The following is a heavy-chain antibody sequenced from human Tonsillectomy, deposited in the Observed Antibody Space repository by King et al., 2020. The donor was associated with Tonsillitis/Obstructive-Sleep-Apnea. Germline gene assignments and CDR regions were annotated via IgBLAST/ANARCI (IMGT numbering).Heavy chain of an antibody. J-gene: IGHJ4*02. CDR2: IKSKTDGGTT. CDR3: IGGNDY. Sequence: DVQLVESGGGLVKPGGSLRLSCAASGFTFSNACMNWVRQAPGKGLEWGGRIKSKTDGGTTDYAAPVKATFNISRDDTKNTLYLQMNSLKTEDTAVYYCIGGNDYWGQGTLVTVSS. V-gene: IGHV3-15*07. D-gene: IGHD3-16*01. CDR1: GFTFSNAC.